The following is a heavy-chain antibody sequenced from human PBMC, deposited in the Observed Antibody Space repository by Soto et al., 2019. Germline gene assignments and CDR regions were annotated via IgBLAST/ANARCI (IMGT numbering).Heavy chain of an antibody. D-gene: IGHD6-13*01. CDR1: GGSFSGYY. J-gene: IGHJ6*02. CDR2: INHSGST. V-gene: IGHV4-34*01. Sequence: SETLSLTCAVYGGSFSGYYWSWIRQPPGKGLEWIGEINHSGSTNYNPSLKSRVTISVDTSKNQFSLKLSSVTAADTAVYYCARLHIAAAGPLNYYGMDVWGQGTTVTVSS. CDR3: ARLHIAAAGPLNYYGMDV.